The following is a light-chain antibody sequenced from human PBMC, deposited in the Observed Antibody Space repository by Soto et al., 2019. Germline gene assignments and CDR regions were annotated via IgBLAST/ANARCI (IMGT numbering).Light chain of an antibody. Sequence: ELVMTQSPATLSVSPGERATLSCRASQSVSSNLAWYQQKPGQAPGLLIYGASKRATGTPDRFIGSGAGTDFTLTISRLEPEDFAVYYCQYYDKLAKAITFGQGTRLEN. V-gene: IGKV3D-15*01. CDR1: QSVSSN. CDR3: QYYDKLAKAIT. CDR2: GAS. J-gene: IGKJ5*01.